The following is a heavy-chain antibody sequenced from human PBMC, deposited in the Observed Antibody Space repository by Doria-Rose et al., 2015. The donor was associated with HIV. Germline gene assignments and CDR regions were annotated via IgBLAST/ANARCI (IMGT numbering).Heavy chain of an antibody. CDR2: IFSDDER. J-gene: IGHJ4*02. V-gene: IGHV2-26*01. CDR1: GVSLSSPGMG. D-gene: IGHD6-13*01. Sequence: QITLKESGPVLVKPTETLTPTCTVSGVSLSSPGMGVSWIRQPPGKALEWLANIFSDDERSYRPSLKSRLTISRGTYKSQVVLTMTDMDPVDTATYYCARIKSSRWYHKYYFDFWGQGTLVIVSA. CDR3: ARIKSSRWYHKYYFDF.